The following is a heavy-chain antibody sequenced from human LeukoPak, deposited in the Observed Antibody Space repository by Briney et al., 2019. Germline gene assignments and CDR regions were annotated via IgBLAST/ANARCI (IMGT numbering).Heavy chain of an antibody. CDR2: ISSSSSYI. CDR3: ARATVSRIAEDDY. D-gene: IGHD4-11*01. V-gene: IGHV3-21*01. Sequence: PGGSLRLSCAASGFTFSSYTMNWVRQAAGKGLEWVSSISSSSSYIYYADSVKGRFTISRDNAKNSLYLQMNSLRAEDTAVYYCARATVSRIAEDDYWGQGTLVTVSS. CDR1: GFTFSSYT. J-gene: IGHJ4*02.